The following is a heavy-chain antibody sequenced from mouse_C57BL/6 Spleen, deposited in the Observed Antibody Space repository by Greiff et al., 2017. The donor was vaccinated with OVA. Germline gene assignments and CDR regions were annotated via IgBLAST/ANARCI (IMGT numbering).Heavy chain of an antibody. CDR3: ARKGITTVVGYYYAMDY. J-gene: IGHJ4*01. V-gene: IGHV14-3*01. CDR1: GFNIKNTY. CDR2: IDPANGNT. Sequence: VQLQQSVAELVRPGASVKLSCTASGFNIKNTYMHWVKQRPEQGLEWIGRIDPANGNTKYAPKFQGKATITADTSSNTAYLQLSSLTSEDTAIYYCARKGITTVVGYYYAMDYWGQGTSVTVSS. D-gene: IGHD1-1*01.